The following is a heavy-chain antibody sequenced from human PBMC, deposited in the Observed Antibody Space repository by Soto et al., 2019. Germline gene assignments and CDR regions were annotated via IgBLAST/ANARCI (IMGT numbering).Heavy chain of an antibody. CDR3: ARGKRRITMIVVSDYYFDY. Sequence: ASVKVSCKASGYTFTSYDINWVRQATGQGLEWMGWMNPNSGNTGYAQKFQGRVTMTRNTSISKAYMELSSLRSEDTAVYYCARGKRRITMIVVSDYYFDYWGQGTLVTVSS. D-gene: IGHD3-22*01. J-gene: IGHJ4*02. V-gene: IGHV1-8*01. CDR1: GYTFTSYD. CDR2: MNPNSGNT.